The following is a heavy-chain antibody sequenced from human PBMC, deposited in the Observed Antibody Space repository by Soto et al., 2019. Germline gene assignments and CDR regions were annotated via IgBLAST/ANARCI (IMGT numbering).Heavy chain of an antibody. CDR2: SRDKPQGYST. CDR1: GFTLSDHY. V-gene: IGHV3-72*01. J-gene: IGHJ4*02. CDR3: VRATYFSDSSGYTRCLDY. D-gene: IGHD3-22*01. Sequence: PGGSLRLSFAGSGFTLSDHYIDWVRQSPGQGLEWVGRSRDKPQGYSTAYAASVKGRFTTSRDESKNSAYLQMNSLKTEDTAVYYCVRATYFSDSSGYTRCLDYWGQGTLVTVSS.